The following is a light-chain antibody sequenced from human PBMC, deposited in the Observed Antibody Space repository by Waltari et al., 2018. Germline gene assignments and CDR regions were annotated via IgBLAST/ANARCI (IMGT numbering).Light chain of an antibody. CDR3: NQRATWPRT. V-gene: IGKV3-11*01. J-gene: IGKJ1*01. CDR2: DAS. CDR1: QSVSSY. Sequence: EIALTQSPATLSLSPGERATLSCRASQSVSSYLAWYQQKPGQAPRLLIYDASTRATGIPARFSGSESGTDFTLTITNLEPEDSAVYYCNQRATWPRTFGQGTKVEIK.